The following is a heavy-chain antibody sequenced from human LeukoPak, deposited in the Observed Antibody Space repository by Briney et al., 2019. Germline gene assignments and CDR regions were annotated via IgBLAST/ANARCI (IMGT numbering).Heavy chain of an antibody. CDR1: GYTFTGYF. D-gene: IGHD6-6*01. CDR3: ARDDGSSSLNAFDI. V-gene: IGHV1-2*02. Sequence: ASVKVSCKASGYTFTGYFIHWVRQAPGRGLEWMGLINPNSGGTSYAQKIQGRVTMTRDTSISTASMELSRLTSDDTAVYYCARDDGSSSLNAFDIWGQGTLVTVSS. J-gene: IGHJ3*02. CDR2: INPNSGGT.